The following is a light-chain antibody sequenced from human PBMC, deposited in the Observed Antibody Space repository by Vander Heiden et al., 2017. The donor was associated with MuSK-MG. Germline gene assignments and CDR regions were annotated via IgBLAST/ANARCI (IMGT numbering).Light chain of an antibody. Sequence: DIQMTQSPTSLSASVGDRVTITCRASQSISSYLNWYQQKPGKAPKLLIYAASNLQSGGPSRFSGSGSGTDFTLTISSLQPEDFATYYCQQSSSTLWTFGQGTKVEIK. CDR1: QSISSY. V-gene: IGKV1-39*01. CDR3: QQSSSTLWT. CDR2: AAS. J-gene: IGKJ2*02.